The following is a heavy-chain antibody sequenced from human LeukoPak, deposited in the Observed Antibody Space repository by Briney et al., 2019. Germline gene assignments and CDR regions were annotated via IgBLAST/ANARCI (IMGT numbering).Heavy chain of an antibody. Sequence: GGSLRLPCAASGFYFRDHWMDWVRQAPGKGLEWVGHIKTDGSETYYLDSLKGRISISRDNTNNALYLQMNSLRVEDTAVYYCVKNDGWFHLAQWGQGTLVTVSS. D-gene: IGHD6-19*01. V-gene: IGHV3-7*03. CDR3: VKNDGWFHLAQ. CDR1: GFYFRDHW. J-gene: IGHJ4*02. CDR2: IKTDGSET.